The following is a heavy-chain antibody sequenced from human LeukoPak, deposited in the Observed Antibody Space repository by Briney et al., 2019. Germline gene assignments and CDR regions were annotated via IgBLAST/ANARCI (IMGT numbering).Heavy chain of an antibody. CDR3: ARHEAEMATILGGY. D-gene: IGHD5-24*01. J-gene: IGHJ4*02. CDR1: GGSFSGYY. V-gene: IGHV4-34*01. CDR2: INHSGST. Sequence: SETLSLTCAVYGGSFSGYYWSWIRQPPGKGLEWIGEINHSGSTNYNPSLKSRVTISVDTSKNQFSLKLSSVTAADTAVYYCARHEAEMATILGGYWAQGTLVTVSS.